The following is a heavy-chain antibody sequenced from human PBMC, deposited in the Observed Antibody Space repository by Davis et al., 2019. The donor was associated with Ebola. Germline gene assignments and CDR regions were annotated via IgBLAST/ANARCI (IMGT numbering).Heavy chain of an antibody. CDR3: ARDHYGSGSYYNPFDY. V-gene: IGHV1-69*06. CDR1: GGTFSSYG. D-gene: IGHD3-10*01. Sequence: SVKVSCKASGGTFSSYGISWVRQAPGQGLEWMGGIIPIFGTANYAQKFQGRVTITADKSTSTAYMELSSLRSEDTAVYYCARDHYGSGSYYNPFDYWGQGTLVAVSS. J-gene: IGHJ4*02. CDR2: IIPIFGTA.